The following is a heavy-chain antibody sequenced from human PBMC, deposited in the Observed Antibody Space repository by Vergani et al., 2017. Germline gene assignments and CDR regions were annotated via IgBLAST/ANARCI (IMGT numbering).Heavy chain of an antibody. Sequence: EVQLVESGGGLIQPGGSLRLSCAASGFTVSSNYMSWVRQAPGKGLEWVSVIYSGGSTYYAESVKGRVTISRDNSKNTLYLQMNSLRAEDTAVYYCARTEAYCGGDCLYFDLWGRGTLVTVSS. CDR2: IYSGGST. V-gene: IGHV3-53*01. J-gene: IGHJ2*01. CDR3: ARTEAYCGGDCLYFDL. D-gene: IGHD2-21*02. CDR1: GFTVSSNY.